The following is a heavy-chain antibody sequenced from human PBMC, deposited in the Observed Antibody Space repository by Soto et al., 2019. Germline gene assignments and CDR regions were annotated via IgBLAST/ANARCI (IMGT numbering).Heavy chain of an antibody. Sequence: EVQLLESGGGLVQPGGSLRLSCAASGCTFSSYAMNWVRQAPGKGLEWVSIISGSGDSTYYADSVKGRFTISRDNTKNTLYLQMNSLRAEDTAVYYCANKFFSGSGSYRGWFDPWGQGTLVTVSS. V-gene: IGHV3-23*01. CDR3: ANKFFSGSGSYRGWFDP. CDR2: ISGSGDST. CDR1: GCTFSSYA. D-gene: IGHD3-10*01. J-gene: IGHJ5*02.